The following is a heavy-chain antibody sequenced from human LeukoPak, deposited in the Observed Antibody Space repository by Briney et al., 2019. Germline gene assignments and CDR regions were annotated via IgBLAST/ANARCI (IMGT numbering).Heavy chain of an antibody. CDR1: GFTFSGYA. Sequence: GGSLGLSCAASGFTFSGYAMSWVRQAPGKGLEWVSAISGSGGSTYYADSVKGRFTISRDNSKNTLYLQMNSLRAEDTAVYYCAKDPLVRGVITFDYWGQGTLVTVSS. J-gene: IGHJ4*02. CDR2: ISGSGGST. CDR3: AKDPLVRGVITFDY. D-gene: IGHD3-10*01. V-gene: IGHV3-23*01.